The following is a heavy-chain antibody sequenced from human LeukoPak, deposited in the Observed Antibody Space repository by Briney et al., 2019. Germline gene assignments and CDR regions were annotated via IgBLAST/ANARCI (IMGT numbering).Heavy chain of an antibody. CDR1: GGSFSGYY. Sequence: PSETLSLTCAVYGGSFSGYYWSWIRQPPGKGLEWIGEINHSGSTNYNPSLKSRVTISVDTSKNQFSLKLSSVTAADTAVYYCARGGRDVLRFLEGRQRFYYYGMDVWGQGTTVTVSS. D-gene: IGHD3-3*01. CDR3: ARGGRDVLRFLEGRQRFYYYGMDV. CDR2: INHSGST. V-gene: IGHV4-34*01. J-gene: IGHJ6*02.